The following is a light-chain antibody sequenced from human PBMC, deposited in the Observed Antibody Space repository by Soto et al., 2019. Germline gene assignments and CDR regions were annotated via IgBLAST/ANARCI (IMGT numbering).Light chain of an antibody. CDR3: AAWDDSLNGVV. Sequence: QSVLTQPPSASVTPGQRVTISCSGSSSNIGGNAVNWYQQLPGKAPKLLIYSNNQRPSGVPDRFSGSKSGTSASLAISGLQSEDEADYYCAAWDDSLNGVVFGGGTKVTVL. CDR1: SSNIGGNA. CDR2: SNN. J-gene: IGLJ3*02. V-gene: IGLV1-44*01.